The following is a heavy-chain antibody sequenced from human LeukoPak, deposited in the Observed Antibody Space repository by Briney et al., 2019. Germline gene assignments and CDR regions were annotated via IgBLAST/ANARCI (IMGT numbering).Heavy chain of an antibody. CDR3: ARHTGGRVLIGEFGQ. CDR2: IYYSGTT. D-gene: IGHD3-10*01. V-gene: IGHV4-39*01. J-gene: IGHJ4*02. Sequence: PSETLSLTCAVSGGSLSSSGYYWGWIRQPPGKGLEWIVSIYYSGSTIYYSGTTYYNASLKSRVALSVDTPKNQFSLRLSSVTAADTAVYYCARHTGGRVLIGEFGQWGQGTLVIVSS. CDR1: GGSLSSSGYY.